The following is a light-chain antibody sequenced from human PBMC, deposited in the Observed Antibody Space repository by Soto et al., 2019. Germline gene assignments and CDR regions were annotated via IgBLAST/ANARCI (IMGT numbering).Light chain of an antibody. CDR2: EGS. CDR3: CSYASSSTPVI. V-gene: IGLV2-23*01. J-gene: IGLJ2*01. CDR1: SSDVGSYSL. Sequence: QSALTQPASVSGSPGQSSTISCTGASSDVGSYSLVSWYQQYPGKAPKLIIYEGSKRPSGVSNRFSGSKSGNTASLTISGLQAEDEADYYCCSYASSSTPVIFGGGTKLTVL.